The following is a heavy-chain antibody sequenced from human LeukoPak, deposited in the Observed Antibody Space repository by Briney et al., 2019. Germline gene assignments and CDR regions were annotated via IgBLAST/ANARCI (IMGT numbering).Heavy chain of an antibody. CDR3: ARETCSGGSCNSWYRTNPYGMDV. CDR2: INPNSGGT. Sequence: WASVKVSCKASGYPFTGYYMNWVRQAPGQGLEWMGWINPNSGGTNYAQKFQARVTMTRDTSIRTAYMELSRLRFDDTAVYYCARETCSGGSCNSWYRTNPYGMDVWGQGTTVSVSS. CDR1: GYPFTGYY. D-gene: IGHD2-15*01. V-gene: IGHV1-2*02. J-gene: IGHJ6*02.